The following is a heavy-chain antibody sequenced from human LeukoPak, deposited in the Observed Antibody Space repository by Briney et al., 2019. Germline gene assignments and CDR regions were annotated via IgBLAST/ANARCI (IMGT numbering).Heavy chain of an antibody. J-gene: IGHJ4*02. Sequence: GGSLRLSCAASGVTFSSYSMTWVRQAPGKGLEWVSYISSSSSTIYYADSVKGRFTISRDNAKNSLYLQMNSLRAEDTAVYYCARGSNTIFGAYWGQGTLVTVSS. D-gene: IGHD3-3*01. CDR2: ISSSSSTI. CDR3: ARGSNTIFGAY. V-gene: IGHV3-48*01. CDR1: GVTFSSYS.